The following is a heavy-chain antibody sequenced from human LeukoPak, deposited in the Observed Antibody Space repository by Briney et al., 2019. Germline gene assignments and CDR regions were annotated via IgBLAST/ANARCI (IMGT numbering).Heavy chain of an antibody. D-gene: IGHD2/OR15-2a*01. Sequence: PGRCLRLSCAASGSTFSGSAMHWVRQASGKGLEWVGRIRSKANSYATAYAASVKGRFTITRDDSKNTAYLQMNSLKTEDTAVYYCTTTTDHDYWGQGTLVTVSS. CDR2: IRSKANSYAT. J-gene: IGHJ4*02. V-gene: IGHV3-73*01. CDR3: TTTTDHDY. CDR1: GSTFSGSA.